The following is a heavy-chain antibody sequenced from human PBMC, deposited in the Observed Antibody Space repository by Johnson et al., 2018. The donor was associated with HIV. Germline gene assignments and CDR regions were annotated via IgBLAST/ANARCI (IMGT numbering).Heavy chain of an antibody. CDR3: AKADDNLTGYCKGFVAFDV. Sequence: VQLVESGGGLVQPGGSLRLSCVASGLTFSSYGMHWVRQAPGKGPEWVAGISGSGGSTYYADSVKGRFTISRDNSKNTLFLQMNSLRAEDTAVYYCAKADDNLTGYCKGFVAFDVWVQG. D-gene: IGHD3-9*01. CDR1: GLTFSSYG. J-gene: IGHJ3*01. CDR2: ISGSGGST. V-gene: IGHV3-23*04.